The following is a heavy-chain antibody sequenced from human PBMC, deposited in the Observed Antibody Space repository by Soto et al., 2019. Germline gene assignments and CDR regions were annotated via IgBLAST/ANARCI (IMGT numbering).Heavy chain of an antibody. CDR1: GFTFSSYG. CDR3: AKVSVVPAARNYYGMDV. D-gene: IGHD2-2*01. V-gene: IGHV3-30*18. CDR2: ISYDGSNK. Sequence: GGSLRLSCAASGFTFSSYGMHWVRQAPGKGLEWVAVISYDGSNKYYADSVKGRFTISRDNSKNTLYLQMNSLRAEDTAVYYCAKVSVVPAARNYYGMDVWGQGTAVTVSS. J-gene: IGHJ6*02.